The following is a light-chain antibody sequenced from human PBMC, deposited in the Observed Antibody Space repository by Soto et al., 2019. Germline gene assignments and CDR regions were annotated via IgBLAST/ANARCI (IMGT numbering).Light chain of an antibody. J-gene: IGKJ1*01. V-gene: IGKV1-5*01. CDR1: QSISHF. CDR2: DAS. CDR3: QQYTSYSRA. Sequence: DIQMTQSPSTLSASEGDRVTITCRASQSISHFLAWYQQKPGKVPKLLIYDASNLGSGVPSRFSGSGSGTDFTLTISGLQPDDFTTYYCQQYTSYSRAFGQGTKVDLK.